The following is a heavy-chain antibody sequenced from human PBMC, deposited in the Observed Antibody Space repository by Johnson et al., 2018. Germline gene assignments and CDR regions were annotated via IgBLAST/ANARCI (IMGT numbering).Heavy chain of an antibody. Sequence: VQLQESGGGLVQPGGSLRLSCAASGFTFSSYWMHWVRQAPGKGLVWVSRINRDGSSTSYADSVKGRFTISRENAKNSLYLQMNSLRAGDKAVYYCARGRGMEVWGQGTTVTV. CDR2: INRDGSST. CDR3: ARGRGMEV. J-gene: IGHJ6*02. CDR1: GFTFSSYW. V-gene: IGHV3-74*01.